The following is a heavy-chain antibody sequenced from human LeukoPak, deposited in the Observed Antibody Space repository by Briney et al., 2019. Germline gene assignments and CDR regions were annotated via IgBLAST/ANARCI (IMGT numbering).Heavy chain of an antibody. D-gene: IGHD2-15*01. CDR2: ISGSGGST. CDR1: GFTFSSYA. CDR3: AKDQNVVVVAVDY. Sequence: PGGSLRLSCAASGFTFSSYAMSWVRQAPGKGLEWDSSISGSGGSTYYADSVKGRFTISRDNSKDTLYLQMNSLRAEDTAVYCCAKDQNVVVVAVDYWGQGTLVTVSS. V-gene: IGHV3-23*01. J-gene: IGHJ4*02.